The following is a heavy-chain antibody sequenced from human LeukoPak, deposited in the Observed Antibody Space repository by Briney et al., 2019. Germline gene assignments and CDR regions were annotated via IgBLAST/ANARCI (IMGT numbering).Heavy chain of an antibody. CDR2: IYYSGST. CDR3: ARGPPYSSSWGGYYFDY. J-gene: IGHJ4*02. V-gene: IGHV4-59*01. D-gene: IGHD6-13*01. CDR1: GGSISSYY. Sequence: SETLSLTCTVFGGSISSYYWSWIRQPPGKGLEWIGYIYYSGSTNYNPSLKSRVTISVDTSKNQFSLKLSSVTAADTAVYYCARGPPYSSSWGGYYFDYWGQGTLVTVSS.